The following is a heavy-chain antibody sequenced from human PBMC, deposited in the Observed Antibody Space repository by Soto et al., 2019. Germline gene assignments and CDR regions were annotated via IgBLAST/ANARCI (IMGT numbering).Heavy chain of an antibody. Sequence: SLRLSCAASGFTFSSYAMSWVRQAPGKGLEWVSAISGSGGSTYYADSVKGRFTISRDNSKNTLYLQMNSLRAEDTAVYYCAKDLPLITMIVVGAFDIWGQGTMVTVSS. CDR1: GFTFSSYA. CDR3: AKDLPLITMIVVGAFDI. D-gene: IGHD3-22*01. V-gene: IGHV3-23*01. CDR2: ISGSGGST. J-gene: IGHJ3*02.